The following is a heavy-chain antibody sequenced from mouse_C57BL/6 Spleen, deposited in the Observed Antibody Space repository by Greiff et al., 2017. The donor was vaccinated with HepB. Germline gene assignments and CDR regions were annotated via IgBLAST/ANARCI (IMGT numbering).Heavy chain of an antibody. Sequence: EVKLMESGGGLVQPGGSLKLSCAASGFTFSDYGMAWVRQAPRKGPEWVAFISNLAYSIYYADTVTGRFTISRENAENTQYLEMSSLRSEDTAMYYCARRGSNWDYFDYWGQGTTLTVSS. V-gene: IGHV5-15*04. D-gene: IGHD4-1*01. CDR1: GFTFSDYG. CDR2: ISNLAYSI. CDR3: ARRGSNWDYFDY. J-gene: IGHJ2*01.